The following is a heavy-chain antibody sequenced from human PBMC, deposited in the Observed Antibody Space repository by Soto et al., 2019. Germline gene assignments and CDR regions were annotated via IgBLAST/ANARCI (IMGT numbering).Heavy chain of an antibody. CDR3: ARAHMLLPTPFDY. V-gene: IGHV4-31*03. D-gene: IGHD2-15*01. Sequence: SETLSLTCTVSGGSISSGGYYWSWIRQHPGKGLEWIGYIYYSGSTYYNPSLKSRVTISVDTSKNQFSLKLSSVTAADTAVYYCARAHMLLPTPFDYWGQGTLVTVSS. CDR2: IYYSGST. CDR1: GGSISSGGYY. J-gene: IGHJ4*02.